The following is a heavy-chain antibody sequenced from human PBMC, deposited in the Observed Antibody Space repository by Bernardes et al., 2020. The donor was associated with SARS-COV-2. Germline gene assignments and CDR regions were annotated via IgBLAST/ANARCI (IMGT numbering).Heavy chain of an antibody. Sequence: GGSLRLSCAASGFTFGGYAMTWVRQAPGRGLQWVSTIFNSGSSAYYADSVKGRFTISRDNSKNTLFLQMNSLRAEDTAVYYCAKLRGSSSGAFDYWGQGTL. D-gene: IGHD6-6*01. CDR1: GFTFGGYA. J-gene: IGHJ4*02. V-gene: IGHV3-23*05. CDR3: AKLRGSSSGAFDY. CDR2: IFNSGSSA.